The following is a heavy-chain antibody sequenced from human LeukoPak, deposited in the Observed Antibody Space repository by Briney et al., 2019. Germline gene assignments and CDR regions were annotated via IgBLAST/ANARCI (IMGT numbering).Heavy chain of an antibody. D-gene: IGHD2-2*02. CDR2: ISSSGSNT. CDR1: GFTFITYS. J-gene: IGHJ4*02. CDR3: VRDPCSSACYYIGY. V-gene: IGHV3-11*01. Sequence: GGSLTLSCPASGFTFITYSMSWVRQAAGKVLEWVSSISSSGSNTYYADSVEGRFTLPRHKPKISLYLQMSSLRAEDTGVYYCVRDPCSSACYYIGYWGQGTLVTVSS.